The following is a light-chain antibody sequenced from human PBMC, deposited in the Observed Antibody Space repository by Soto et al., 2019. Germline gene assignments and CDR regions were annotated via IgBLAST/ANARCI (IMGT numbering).Light chain of an antibody. CDR3: SSYTSISTYV. Sequence: QSALTKPASVSGSPGQSITISCTGTSSDVGGYNFVSWYQQHPDKAPKLMIYDVTNRPSGVSNRFSGSKSGNTASLTISGLQAEDEADYYCSSYTSISTYVFGPGTKVTVL. CDR1: SSDVGGYNF. V-gene: IGLV2-14*01. CDR2: DVT. J-gene: IGLJ1*01.